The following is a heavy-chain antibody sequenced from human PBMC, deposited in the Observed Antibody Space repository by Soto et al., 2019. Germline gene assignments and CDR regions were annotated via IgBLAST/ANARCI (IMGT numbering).Heavy chain of an antibody. CDR2: IYYSGST. CDR1: CGSIGSGGYY. Sequence: LSLRNAVSCGSIGSGGYYWSLISQHPGKGLEWIGYIYYSGSTYYNPSLKSRVTISVDTSKNQFSLKLSSVTAADTAVYYCARNFWSGYYARRGPVAVDYWGQGTLVTVSS. CDR3: ARNFWSGYYARRGPVAVDY. J-gene: IGHJ4*02. V-gene: IGHV4-31*11. D-gene: IGHD3-3*01.